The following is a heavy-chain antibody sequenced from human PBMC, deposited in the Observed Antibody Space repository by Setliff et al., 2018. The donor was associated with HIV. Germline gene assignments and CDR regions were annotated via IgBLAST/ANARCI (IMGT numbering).Heavy chain of an antibody. CDR1: GGSISSSSYY. Sequence: PSETLSLTCTVSGGSISSSSYYWGWIRQPPGKGLEWIGSIYYSGSTYYNPSPKSRVTISVDTSKNQFSLKLSSVTAADTAVYYCASSMGSHDAFDIWGQGTMVTVSS. CDR3: ASSMGSHDAFDI. V-gene: IGHV4-39*01. D-gene: IGHD2-8*01. CDR2: IYYSGST. J-gene: IGHJ3*02.